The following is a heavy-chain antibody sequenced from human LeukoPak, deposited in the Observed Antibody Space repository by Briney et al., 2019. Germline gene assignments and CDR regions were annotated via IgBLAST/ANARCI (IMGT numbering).Heavy chain of an antibody. CDR1: GFTFSSYA. Sequence: PGGSLRLSCAASGFTFSSYAMSWVRQAPGKGLEWVSAISGSGGSTYYAGSVKGRFTTSRDNSKNTLYLQMNSLRAEDTAVYYCAKRTYDSSGYTFGYWGQGTLVTVSS. D-gene: IGHD3-22*01. CDR2: ISGSGGST. CDR3: AKRTYDSSGYTFGY. J-gene: IGHJ4*02. V-gene: IGHV3-23*01.